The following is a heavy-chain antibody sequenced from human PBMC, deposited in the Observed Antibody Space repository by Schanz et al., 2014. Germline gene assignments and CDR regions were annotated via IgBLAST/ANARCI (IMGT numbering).Heavy chain of an antibody. CDR1: GFTLSSYW. D-gene: IGHD6-19*01. CDR3: AKLSSSGRLAGYFDY. V-gene: IGHV3-74*01. J-gene: IGHJ4*02. Sequence: VQLVESGGGAVRPGGSLRLSCAASGFTLSSYWMHWVRQVPGKGLEWVSCTNGDGTNAKYADSVKGRFTISRDNAKKTLSLQMISLRAEDTAIYYCAKLSSSGRLAGYFDYWGQGTLVTVSS. CDR2: TNGDGTNA.